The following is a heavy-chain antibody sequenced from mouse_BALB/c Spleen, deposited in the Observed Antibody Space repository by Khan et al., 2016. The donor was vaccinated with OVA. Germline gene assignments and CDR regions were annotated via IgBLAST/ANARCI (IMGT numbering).Heavy chain of an antibody. CDR2: IYPFNDDT. V-gene: IGHV1S136*01. Sequence: EVQLQQSGPELVKPGASVKMSCKAAGYTFTSYVMHWVKQKPGLGLEWIGYIYPFNDDTKYNEKFIGKATLTSDKSSSTAYMELSSLTSADSAVYCCAPVGTYYGSFAYWGQGTLVTVSA. J-gene: IGHJ3*01. CDR3: APVGTYYGSFAY. CDR1: GYTFTSYV. D-gene: IGHD1-1*01.